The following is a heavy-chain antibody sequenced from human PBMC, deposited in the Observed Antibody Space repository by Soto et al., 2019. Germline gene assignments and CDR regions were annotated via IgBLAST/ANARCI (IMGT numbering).Heavy chain of an antibody. CDR2: IYRGFST. D-gene: IGHD6-6*01. CDR1: GFNVTNTY. CDR3: ARDRSDSSRDDSFDI. V-gene: IGHV3-53*01. J-gene: IGHJ3*02. Sequence: MRLSCAVSGFNVTNTYMSWVRQAPRKGLEWVSVIYRGFSTFYANSVKGRFTVSRDDSKNTVSLQMISLRAEDTAVYYCARDRSDSSRDDSFDIWGQGTMVTVSS.